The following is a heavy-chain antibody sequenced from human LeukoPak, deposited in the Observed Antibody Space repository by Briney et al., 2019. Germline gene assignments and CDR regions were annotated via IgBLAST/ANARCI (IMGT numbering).Heavy chain of an antibody. CDR1: GFTFSTYG. J-gene: IGHJ6*02. V-gene: IGHV3-33*01. CDR3: ARVRSSSWFLDA. Sequence: GRSLRLSCAASGFTFSTYGMHWVRQAPGKGLEWVAVIWDDGSTKYYEDSVKGRFTISRDNSKNTLYLQMNSLRAEDTAVYYRARVRSSSWFLDAWGQGTTVTVSS. CDR2: IWDDGSTK. D-gene: IGHD6-13*01.